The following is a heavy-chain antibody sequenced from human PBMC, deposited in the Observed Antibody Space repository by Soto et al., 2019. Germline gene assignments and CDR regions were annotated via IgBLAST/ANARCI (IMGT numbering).Heavy chain of an antibody. CDR3: ARERAFGESSPGYYYYGMDV. J-gene: IGHJ6*02. CDR1: GGSISSSNW. Sequence: QVQLQESGPGLVKPSGTLSLTCAVSGGSISSSNWWSWVRQTPGKGLEWIGEIYHSGSTNYNPSLKSRVTISVDKSKNQCSLKLSSVSAAETAVYYCARERAFGESSPGYYYYGMDVWGQGTTVTVSS. CDR2: IYHSGST. V-gene: IGHV4-4*02. D-gene: IGHD3-10*01.